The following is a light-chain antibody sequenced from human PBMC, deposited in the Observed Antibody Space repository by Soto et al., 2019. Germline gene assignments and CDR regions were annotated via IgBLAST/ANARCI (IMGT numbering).Light chain of an antibody. J-gene: IGKJ3*01. CDR1: QGIFSY. V-gene: IGKV1-9*01. Sequence: DIQLTQSPSFLSASVGDRVTITCRASQGIFSYLMWYHRRPGKAPKVLIYAASVLQSGVPSRFSGSGSGTEFTLTISSLQPEDFGTYYCQHLDSPPRYTFGPGTKVEI. CDR3: QHLDSPPRYT. CDR2: AAS.